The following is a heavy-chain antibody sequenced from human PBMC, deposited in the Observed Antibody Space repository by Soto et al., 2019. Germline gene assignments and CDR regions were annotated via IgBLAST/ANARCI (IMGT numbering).Heavy chain of an antibody. CDR2: IWYDGGNK. CDR3: AKDSKVPPRQGYFDL. V-gene: IGHV3-33*06. D-gene: IGHD1-1*01. Sequence: PGGSLRLSCAASGSTFSSYGMHWVRQAPGKGLEWVAAIWYDGGNKYYADSVKGRFTISRDNSKNTLYLQMNSLRAEDTAVYYCAKDSKVPPRQGYFDLWGRGTLVTVST. CDR1: GSTFSSYG. J-gene: IGHJ2*01.